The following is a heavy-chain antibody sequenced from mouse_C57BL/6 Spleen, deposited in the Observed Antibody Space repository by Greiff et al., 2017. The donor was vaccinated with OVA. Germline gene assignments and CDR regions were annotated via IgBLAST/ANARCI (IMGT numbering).Heavy chain of an antibody. Sequence: EVKVVESGEGLVKPGGSLKLSCAASGFTFSSYAMSWVRQTPEKRLEWVAYISSGGDYIYYADTVKGRFTISRDNARNTLYLQMSSLKSEDTAMYYCTRAGGSGLFAYWGQGTLVTVSA. CDR2: ISSGGDYI. V-gene: IGHV5-9-1*02. CDR1: GFTFSSYA. CDR3: TRAGGSGLFAY. D-gene: IGHD3-2*02. J-gene: IGHJ3*01.